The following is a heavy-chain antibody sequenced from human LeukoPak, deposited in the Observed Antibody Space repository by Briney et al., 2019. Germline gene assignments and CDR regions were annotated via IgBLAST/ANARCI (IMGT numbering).Heavy chain of an antibody. J-gene: IGHJ4*02. CDR3: ARIPLGYSGAYYFDY. CDR2: ISSSGSV. CDR1: RGSISGSIRSYY. Sequence: PSETLSLTCTGSRGSISGSIRSYYWSWLRQPPGKGLEWIGYISSSGSVNDNPSLRSRVTISVDTSKNQFFLNLSSVSAADTAVYYRARIPLGYSGAYYFDYWGQGTLVTVSP. D-gene: IGHD5-12*01. V-gene: IGHV4-4*09.